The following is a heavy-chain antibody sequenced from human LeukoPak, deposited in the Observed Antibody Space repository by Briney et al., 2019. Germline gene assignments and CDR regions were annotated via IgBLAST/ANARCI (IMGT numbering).Heavy chain of an antibody. Sequence: AVKVSCQASGGTFSSYTISWVRQAPGQGLEWMGRIIAILGMAKYAQKFQGRVTITADKSTSTAYMELSSLRSEDTAVYYCASITVAGKPLFGYWGQGTLVTVSS. CDR3: ASITVAGKPLFGY. CDR1: GGTFSSYT. CDR2: IIAILGMA. V-gene: IGHV1-69*02. J-gene: IGHJ4*02. D-gene: IGHD6-19*01.